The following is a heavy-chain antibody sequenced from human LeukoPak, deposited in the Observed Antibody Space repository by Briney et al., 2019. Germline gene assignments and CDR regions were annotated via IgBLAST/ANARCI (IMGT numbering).Heavy chain of an antibody. J-gene: IGHJ6*02. CDR1: GFTFSTYG. D-gene: IGHD3-10*01. V-gene: IGHV3-30*03. CDR2: ISYDGSNK. Sequence: PGRSLRLSCAASGFTFSTYGMHWVRQAPGKGLERVAVISYDGSNKYYADSVKGRFTISRDNSKNTLYLQMNSLRAEDTAVYYCARSMVRGSRNYYYGMDVWGQGTTVTVSS. CDR3: ARSMVRGSRNYYYGMDV.